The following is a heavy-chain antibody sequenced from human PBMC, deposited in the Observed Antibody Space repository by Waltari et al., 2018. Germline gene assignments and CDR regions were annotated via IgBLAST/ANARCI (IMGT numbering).Heavy chain of an antibody. D-gene: IGHD3-22*01. J-gene: IGHJ5*02. Sequence: QVQLVQSGAEVKKPGASVRVSCKASAYTFTSHDINWVRQATGQGLEWIGWRKPNSGNTGYEQQFQGRVTMTRSTSITTAYMELNSLESEDTAVYYCARGESYSYDSGAYSYWFDAWGQGTLVTVSS. CDR2: RKPNSGNT. CDR1: AYTFTSHD. V-gene: IGHV1-8*01. CDR3: ARGESYSYDSGAYSYWFDA.